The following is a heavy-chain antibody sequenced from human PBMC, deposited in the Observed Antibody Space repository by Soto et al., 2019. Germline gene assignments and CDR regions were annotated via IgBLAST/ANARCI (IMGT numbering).Heavy chain of an antibody. CDR3: ARDMYSSDYFVKSFEP. CDR1: GFSFSSYA. D-gene: IGHD6-19*01. J-gene: IGHJ5*02. Sequence: QVRLVESGGGVVQPGRSLRLSCTASGFSFSSYAMYWFRQPPGKGLEWVAVISHDGINKHYADSVKGRVTVSRDNSNHPLDLSLNSLRGEDTDMSYCARDMYSSDYFVKSFEPWGQGTLVTVSS. V-gene: IGHV3-30-3*01. CDR2: ISHDGINK.